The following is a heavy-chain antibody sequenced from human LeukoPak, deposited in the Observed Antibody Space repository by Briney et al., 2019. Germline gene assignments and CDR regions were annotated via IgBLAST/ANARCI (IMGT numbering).Heavy chain of an antibody. Sequence: ASVKVSCKASGDTFTDHYIHWLRQAPGQGLEWMGWFYPNSGGADYAQKFQGRVTMTRDTSITTAYMELSSLRSDDTAVYYCLTMMVVVTNSWGQGTLVTVSS. CDR3: LTMMVVVTNS. V-gene: IGHV1-2*02. D-gene: IGHD3-22*01. CDR1: GDTFTDHY. J-gene: IGHJ4*02. CDR2: FYPNSGGA.